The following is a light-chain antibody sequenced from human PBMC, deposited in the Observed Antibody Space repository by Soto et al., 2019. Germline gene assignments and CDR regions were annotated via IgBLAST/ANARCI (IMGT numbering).Light chain of an antibody. CDR1: SSDVVGYKY. V-gene: IGLV2-8*01. Sequence: QSALTQPPSASGSPGQSVTISCTGTSSDVVGYKYVSWYQQHPGKAPKLMIFEVNKRPSGVPDRFSGSTSGNTASLTVSGLQAEDEADYYCSSYAGINNLGVFGTGTKVTVL. CDR3: SSYAGINNLGV. J-gene: IGLJ1*01. CDR2: EVN.